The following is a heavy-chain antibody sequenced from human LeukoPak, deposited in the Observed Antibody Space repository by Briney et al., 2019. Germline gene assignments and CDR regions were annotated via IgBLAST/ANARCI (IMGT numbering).Heavy chain of an antibody. J-gene: IGHJ3*02. CDR1: GFTFSSYA. V-gene: IGHV3-23*01. Sequence: GGSLRLSCAASGFTFSSYAMSWVRQAPGKGLEWVSATSGIGGSTYYADSVKGRFTISRDNSKNTLYLQMNRPRAEDTAVYYCAKDGSVLLWFGESDAFDIWGQGTMVTVSS. D-gene: IGHD3-10*01. CDR2: TSGIGGST. CDR3: AKDGSVLLWFGESDAFDI.